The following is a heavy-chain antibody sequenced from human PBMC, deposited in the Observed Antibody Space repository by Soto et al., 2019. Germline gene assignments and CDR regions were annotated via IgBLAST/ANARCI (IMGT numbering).Heavy chain of an antibody. CDR2: LYSSGTT. CDR1: GFSVTNRD. CDR3: ANSFFPEAPLDY. J-gene: IGHJ4*02. D-gene: IGHD3-3*02. V-gene: IGHV3-53*01. Sequence: PGGSLRLSCTASGFSVTNRDINGVRQAPGKRLEWVSILYSSGTTYYADSVRGRFTISRDNSKSTVSLLMNSLKYEDTAIYYCANSFFPEAPLDYWGRGTLVTVSS.